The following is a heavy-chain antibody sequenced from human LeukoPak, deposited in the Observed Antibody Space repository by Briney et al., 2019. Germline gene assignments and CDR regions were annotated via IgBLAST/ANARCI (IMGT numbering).Heavy chain of an antibody. D-gene: IGHD1-14*01. CDR1: GYTFTSYD. Sequence: GASVKVSCKASGYTFTSYDINWVRQATGQGLEWMGGIIPIFGTANYAQKFQGRVTITADESTSTAYMELSSLRSEDTAVYYCARVGVSNNPRRYYFDYWGQGTLVTVSS. J-gene: IGHJ4*02. CDR2: IIPIFGTA. V-gene: IGHV1-69*13. CDR3: ARVGVSNNPRRYYFDY.